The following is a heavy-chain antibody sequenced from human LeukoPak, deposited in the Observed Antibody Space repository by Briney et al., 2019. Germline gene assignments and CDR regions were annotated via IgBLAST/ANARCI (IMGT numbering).Heavy chain of an antibody. D-gene: IGHD2-21*01. CDR2: INLNSGGT. Sequence: ASVKVSCKASGYTFTGYYMHWVRQAPGQGLEWMGRINLNSGGTNYAQKFQGRVTMTRDTSISTAYMELSRLRSDDTAVYYCARDFPPILWGYYYYGMDVWGQGTTVTVSS. J-gene: IGHJ6*02. CDR1: GYTFTGYY. V-gene: IGHV1-2*06. CDR3: ARDFPPILWGYYYYGMDV.